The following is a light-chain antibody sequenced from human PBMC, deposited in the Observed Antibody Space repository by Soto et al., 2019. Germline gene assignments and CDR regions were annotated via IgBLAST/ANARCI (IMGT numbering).Light chain of an antibody. V-gene: IGKV1-5*01. CDR2: DAS. J-gene: IGKJ1*01. CDR3: QEYNSYSGT. CDR1: HNINRW. Sequence: DIQMTQSPSIMSASVGDRVTITCGASHNINRWLAWYQQKPGKAPKLLIYDASRLESGVPSRFGGSGSGTEFTLSISSLQPDDFAIYYCQEYNSYSGTFGPGTKVDI.